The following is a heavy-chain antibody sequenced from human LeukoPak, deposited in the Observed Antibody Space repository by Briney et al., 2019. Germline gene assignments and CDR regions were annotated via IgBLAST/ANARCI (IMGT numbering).Heavy chain of an antibody. CDR1: GFTSSGYV. CDR2: ITFSSSHI. J-gene: IGHJ5*02. D-gene: IGHD3-10*01. V-gene: IGHV3-21*01. Sequence: GGSLRLSCAASGFTSSGYVMTWVRQAPGKGLECVSSITFSSSHIYYADSVKGRFTISRDNTKDSLYLQMNSLRAEDTAIYYCARGPQFSGPGWFDPWGQGTLVTVSS. CDR3: ARGPQFSGPGWFDP.